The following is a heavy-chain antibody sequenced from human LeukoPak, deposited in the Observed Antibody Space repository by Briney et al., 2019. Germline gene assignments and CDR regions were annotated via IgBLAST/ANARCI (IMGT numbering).Heavy chain of an antibody. CDR3: ARDHNIVAPFDY. Sequence: ASVKVSSKASGYTFTSYAMHWVRQAPGQRLEWMGWINAGNGNTKYSQKFQGRVTITRDTSASTAYMELSSLRSGDTAVYYCARDHNIVAPFDYWGQGTLVTVSS. V-gene: IGHV1-3*01. CDR2: INAGNGNT. D-gene: IGHD5-12*01. CDR1: GYTFTSYA. J-gene: IGHJ4*02.